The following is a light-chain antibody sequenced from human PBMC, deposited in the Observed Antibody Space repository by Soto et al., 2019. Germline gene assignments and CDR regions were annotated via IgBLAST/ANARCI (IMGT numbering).Light chain of an antibody. Sequence: EIVLTQSPATLALSPGERATLSARPSQSVSASYLVWFQQKPGQAPRLLIYGASSRATGIPDRFSGSGSGTDFTLTISRLEPEDFAVYYCQQYGSSPLTFGGGTKVDIK. J-gene: IGKJ4*01. V-gene: IGKV3-20*01. CDR3: QQYGSSPLT. CDR2: GAS. CDR1: QSVSASY.